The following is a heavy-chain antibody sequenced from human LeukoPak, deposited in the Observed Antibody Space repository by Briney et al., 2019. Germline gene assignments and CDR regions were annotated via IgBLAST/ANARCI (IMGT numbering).Heavy chain of an antibody. CDR1: GFTFSSYG. CDR3: ARGGHVDTAIDY. Sequence: GGSLRLSCAASGFTFSSYGTHWVRQAPGKGLEWVAVIWYDGSNKYYADSVKGRFTISRDNSKNTLYLQMNSLRAEDTAVYYCARGGHVDTAIDYWGQGTLVTVSS. V-gene: IGHV3-33*01. CDR2: IWYDGSNK. D-gene: IGHD5-18*01. J-gene: IGHJ4*02.